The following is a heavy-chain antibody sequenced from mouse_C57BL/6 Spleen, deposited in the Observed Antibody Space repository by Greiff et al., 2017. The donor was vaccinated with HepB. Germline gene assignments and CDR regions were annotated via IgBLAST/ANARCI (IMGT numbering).Heavy chain of an antibody. CDR2: IYPRSGNT. CDR3: ARYGNYDYYAMDY. Sequence: VQLQQSGAELARPGASVKLSCKASGYTFTSYGISWVKQRTGQGLEWIGEIYPRSGNTYYNEKFKGKATLTADKSSSTAYMELRSLTSEDSAVYVCARYGNYDYYAMDYWGQGTSVTVSS. J-gene: IGHJ4*01. CDR1: GYTFTSYG. D-gene: IGHD2-1*01. V-gene: IGHV1-81*01.